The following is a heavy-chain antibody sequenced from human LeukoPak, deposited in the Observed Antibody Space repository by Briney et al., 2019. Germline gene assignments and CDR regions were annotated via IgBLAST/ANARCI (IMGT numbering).Heavy chain of an antibody. V-gene: IGHV4-4*02. J-gene: IGHJ1*01. CDR3: ARHMEMTGTRGFPD. CDR1: GGSISNW. Sequence: SGTLSLTCAVSGGSISNWGSWVRQPPGKGLECQSGRTNYNPSLKSRVFISVDNSKNQFSLNLRSVTAADTAVYYCARHMEMTGTRGFPDWGQGTLVTVSS. CDR2: QSGRT. D-gene: IGHD5-24*01.